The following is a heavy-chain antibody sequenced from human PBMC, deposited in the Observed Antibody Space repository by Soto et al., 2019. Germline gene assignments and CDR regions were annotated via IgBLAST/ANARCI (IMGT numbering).Heavy chain of an antibody. CDR2: IYYSGST. V-gene: IGHV4-59*01. J-gene: IGHJ4*02. CDR1: GGSISSYY. Sequence: NPSETLSLTCTVSGGSISSYYWSWIRQPPGKGLEWIGYIYYSGSTNYNPSLKSRVTISVDTSKNQFSLKLSSVTAADTAVYYCASTGNNWNFDYWGQGTLVTVSS. CDR3: ASTGNNWNFDY. D-gene: IGHD1-20*01.